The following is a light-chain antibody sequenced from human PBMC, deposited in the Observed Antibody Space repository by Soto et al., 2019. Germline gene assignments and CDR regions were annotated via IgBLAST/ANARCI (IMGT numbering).Light chain of an antibody. CDR3: WSYAGNTIFV. CDR2: EVS. J-gene: IGLJ2*01. CDR1: SSDVGEENY. V-gene: IGLV2-8*01. Sequence: QSALTQPPSASGSPGQSVTITCSGTSSDVGEENYVSWYQQHPGKVPKLILYEVSKRPSGVPDRFSGSRSGNTASLTVSGLQAEDEADYYCWSYAGNTIFVFGGGTKLTVL.